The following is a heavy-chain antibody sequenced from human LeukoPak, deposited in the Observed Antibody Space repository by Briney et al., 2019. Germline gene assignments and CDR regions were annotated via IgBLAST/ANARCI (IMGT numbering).Heavy chain of an antibody. Sequence: SETLSLTCTVSGGSISSSSYYWGWIRQPPGKGLEWIGSILYSGSTYYIPSLKSRVSISIDTSKNQFSLKLSSVTAADTALYYCARGGRITTVVGFNYFDPWGQGTLVTVSS. CDR3: ARGGRITTVVGFNYFDP. V-gene: IGHV4-39*07. J-gene: IGHJ5*02. D-gene: IGHD6-19*01. CDR2: ILYSGST. CDR1: GGSISSSSYY.